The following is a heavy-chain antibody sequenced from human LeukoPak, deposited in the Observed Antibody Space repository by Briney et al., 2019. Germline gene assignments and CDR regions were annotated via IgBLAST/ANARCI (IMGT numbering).Heavy chain of an antibody. CDR3: ARDDNYYDSKESDGMDV. CDR2: ISYDGSNK. V-gene: IGHV3-30-3*01. D-gene: IGHD3-22*01. CDR1: GFTFSSYA. Sequence: QAGGSLRLSCAASGFTFSSYAMHWVRQAPGKGLEWVAVISYDGSNKYYADSVKGRFTISRDNSRNTLYLQMSSLRAEDTAMYYCARDDNYYDSKESDGMDVWGQGTTVTVSS. J-gene: IGHJ6*02.